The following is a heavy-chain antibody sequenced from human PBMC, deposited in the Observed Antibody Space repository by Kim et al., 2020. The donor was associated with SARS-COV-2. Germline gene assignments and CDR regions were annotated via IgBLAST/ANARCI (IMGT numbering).Heavy chain of an antibody. CDR3: ARVGITGTTSPFDY. V-gene: IGHV4-59*01. J-gene: IGHJ4*02. Sequence: SETLSLTCTVSGGSISSYYWSWIRQPPGKGLEWIGYIYYSGSTNYNPSLKSRVTISVDTSKNQFSLKLSSVTAADTAVYYCARVGITGTTSPFDYWGQGTLVTVSS. D-gene: IGHD1-7*01. CDR1: GGSISSYY. CDR2: IYYSGST.